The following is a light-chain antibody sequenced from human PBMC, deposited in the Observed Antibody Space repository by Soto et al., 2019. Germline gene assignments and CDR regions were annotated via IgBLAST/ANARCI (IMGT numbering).Light chain of an antibody. Sequence: VLPQSPDTLSLSPGDRATLSCGASQSVRSTFLAWYQQKPGQAPRLLIYGASNRAAGIPERFSGSASGTEFTLTISRLEPDDSAVYYCQQYHDSPMNTFGQGTKLQIK. V-gene: IGKV3-20*01. CDR1: QSVRSTF. J-gene: IGKJ2*01. CDR2: GAS. CDR3: QQYHDSPMNT.